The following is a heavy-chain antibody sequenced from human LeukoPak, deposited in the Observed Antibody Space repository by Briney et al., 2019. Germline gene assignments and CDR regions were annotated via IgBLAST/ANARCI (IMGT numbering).Heavy chain of an antibody. Sequence: GGSLGLSCAASGFTFSSYAMSWVRQAPGKGLEWVSAISGSGGSTYYADSVKGRFTISRDNSKNTLYLQMNSLRAEDTAVYYCALEYCSSTSCYSWDAFDIWGQGTMVTVSS. V-gene: IGHV3-23*01. CDR1: GFTFSSYA. CDR3: ALEYCSSTSCYSWDAFDI. D-gene: IGHD2-2*01. CDR2: ISGSGGST. J-gene: IGHJ3*02.